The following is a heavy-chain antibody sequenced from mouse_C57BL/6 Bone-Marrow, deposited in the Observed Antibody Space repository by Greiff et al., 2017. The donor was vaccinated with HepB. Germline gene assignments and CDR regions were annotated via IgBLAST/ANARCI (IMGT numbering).Heavy chain of an antibody. CDR3: ARVITTVVATRTWFAY. V-gene: IGHV5-4*01. CDR2: ISDGGSYT. D-gene: IGHD1-1*01. CDR1: GFTFSSYA. J-gene: IGHJ3*01. Sequence: VPLVESGGGLVKPGGSLKLSCAASGFTFSSYAMSWVRQTPEKRLEWVATISDGGSYTYYPDNVKGRFTISRDNAKNNLYLQMSHLKSEDTAMYYCARVITTVVATRTWFAYWGQGTLVTVSA.